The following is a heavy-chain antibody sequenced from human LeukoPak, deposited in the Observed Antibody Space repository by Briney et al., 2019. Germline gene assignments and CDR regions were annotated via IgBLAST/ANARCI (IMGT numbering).Heavy chain of an antibody. CDR1: GFTFSSYG. CDR3: ARDQGAGSGCPDY. CDR2: IWYDGSNE. Sequence: GGSLRLSCAASGFTFSSYGMHWVRQAPGKGLEWVAVIWYDGSNEYYADSVKGRFTISRDNSKNTLYLQMNSLRAEDTAVYYCARDQGAGSGCPDYWRQGTLVAVSS. D-gene: IGHD6-19*01. V-gene: IGHV3-33*01. J-gene: IGHJ4*02.